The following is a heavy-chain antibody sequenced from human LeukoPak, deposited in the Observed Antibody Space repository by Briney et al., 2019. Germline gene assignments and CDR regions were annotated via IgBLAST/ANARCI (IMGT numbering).Heavy chain of an antibody. CDR1: GGSISSYY. D-gene: IGHD2-2*01. CDR3: ARDWPPWEAAALHFDY. Sequence: SETLSLTCTVSGGSISSYYWSWIRQPAGKGLEWIGRIYTSGSTNYNPSLKSRVTMSVDTSKNQFSLKLSSVTAADTAVYYCARDWPPWEAAALHFDYWGQGTLVTVSS. CDR2: IYTSGST. J-gene: IGHJ4*02. V-gene: IGHV4-4*07.